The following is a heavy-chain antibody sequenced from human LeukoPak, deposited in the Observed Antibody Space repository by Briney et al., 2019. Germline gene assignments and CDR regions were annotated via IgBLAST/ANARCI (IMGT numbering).Heavy chain of an antibody. CDR1: GLTFSSYA. J-gene: IGHJ3*02. D-gene: IGHD4-17*01. CDR3: AKDPNGDYVGAFDM. V-gene: IGHV3-23*01. Sequence: GGSLRLSCAVSGLTFSSYAMSWVRQAPGRGLEWVSGISASGGSTYYADSVKGRFTIFRDNSKNTLNLQMNSLRAEDTAVYYSAKDPNGDYVGAFDMRGQGTLVTVSS. CDR2: ISASGGST.